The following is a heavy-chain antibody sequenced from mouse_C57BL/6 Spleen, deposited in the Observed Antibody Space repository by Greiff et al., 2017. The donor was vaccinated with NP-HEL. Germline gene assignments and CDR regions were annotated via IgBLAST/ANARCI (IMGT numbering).Heavy chain of an antibody. D-gene: IGHD2-4*01. CDR1: GYTFTSYW. Sequence: VQLQQPGAELVKPGASVKLSCKASGYTFTSYWMHWVKQRPGQGLEWIGMIHPNSGSTNYNEKFKSKATLTVDKSSSTAYMQLSSLTSEDSAVYYCARNYDYDGRFYAMDYWGQGTSVTVSS. J-gene: IGHJ4*01. V-gene: IGHV1-64*01. CDR2: IHPNSGST. CDR3: ARNYDYDGRFYAMDY.